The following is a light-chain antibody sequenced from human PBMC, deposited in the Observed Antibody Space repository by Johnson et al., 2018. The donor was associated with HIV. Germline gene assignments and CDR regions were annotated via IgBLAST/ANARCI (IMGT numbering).Light chain of an antibody. V-gene: IGLV1-51*02. J-gene: IGLJ1*01. CDR1: SSNIGNNY. CDR2: EDK. Sequence: HSVLTQPPSVSAAPGQKVTISCSGSSSNIGNNYVSWYQQLPRTAPKLLIYEDKKRPSVSPDRFSGSKSGTSATLGITGLQTGDEADYYCATWVGSLTIGGGFGTGTKVTVL. CDR3: ATWVGSLTIGGG.